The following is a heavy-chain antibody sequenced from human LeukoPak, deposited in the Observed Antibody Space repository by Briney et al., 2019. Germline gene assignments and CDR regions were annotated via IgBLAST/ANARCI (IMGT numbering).Heavy chain of an antibody. V-gene: IGHV3-64*01. D-gene: IGHD3-22*01. CDR2: ISSNGGST. Sequence: PGGSLRLSCAASGFTFSSYAMHWVRQAPGKGLEYVSAISSNGGSTYYANSVKGRFTISRDNSKNTLYLQMGSLRAEDMAVYYCAREILTLDYYDSSGYGTNAFDIWGQGTMVTVSS. CDR3: AREILTLDYYDSSGYGTNAFDI. J-gene: IGHJ3*02. CDR1: GFTFSSYA.